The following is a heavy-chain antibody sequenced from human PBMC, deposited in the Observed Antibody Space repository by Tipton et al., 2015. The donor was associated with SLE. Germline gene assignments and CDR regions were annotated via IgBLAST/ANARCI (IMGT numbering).Heavy chain of an antibody. J-gene: IGHJ4*02. CDR1: GGSISSYY. CDR3: ASGGVTAAPTDY. Sequence: TLSLTCTVSGGSISSYYWSWIRQPPGKGLEWIGYIYYSGSTNYNPSLKSRVTISVDTSKNQFSLKLSSVTAADTAVYYCASGGVTAAPTDYWGQGTLVTVSS. D-gene: IGHD6-13*01. V-gene: IGHV4-59*12. CDR2: IYYSGST.